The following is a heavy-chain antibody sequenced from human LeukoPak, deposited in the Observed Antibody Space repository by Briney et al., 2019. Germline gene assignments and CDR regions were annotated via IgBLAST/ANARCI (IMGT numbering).Heavy chain of an antibody. CDR2: INPSGGST. Sequence: ASVKVSCKASGYTFTSYYMHWVRQAPGQGLEWMGIINPSGGSTGYAHRFQGRVTMTRDTSTNTVYMELSSLSSEDTAVYYCARDPGGRDDYWGQGTLVTVSS. D-gene: IGHD3-10*01. V-gene: IGHV1-46*01. CDR3: ARDPGGRDDY. J-gene: IGHJ4*02. CDR1: GYTFTSYY.